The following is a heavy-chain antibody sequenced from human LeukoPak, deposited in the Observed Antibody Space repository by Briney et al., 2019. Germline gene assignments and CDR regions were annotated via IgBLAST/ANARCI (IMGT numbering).Heavy chain of an antibody. Sequence: SETLSLTCTVSGGSISSGDYYWSWIRQPPGKGLEWIGYIYHSGSTYYNPSLKSRVTISVDRSKNQFSLKLSSVTAADTAVYYCARGIEGLPISYYFDYWGQGTLVTVSS. D-gene: IGHD3-3*01. CDR1: GGSISSGDYY. V-gene: IGHV4-30-2*01. J-gene: IGHJ4*02. CDR2: IYHSGST. CDR3: ARGIEGLPISYYFDY.